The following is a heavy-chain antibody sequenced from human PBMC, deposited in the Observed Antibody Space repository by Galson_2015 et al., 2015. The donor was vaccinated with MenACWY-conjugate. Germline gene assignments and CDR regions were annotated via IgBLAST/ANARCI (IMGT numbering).Heavy chain of an antibody. D-gene: IGHD6-13*01. CDR3: ARLLGYRGAFDI. J-gene: IGHJ3*02. CDR1: GASISSYY. Sequence: TLSLTCTVSGASISSYYWSWIRQPPGKGLEWIGYIYYSGSVNYNPSLESRVSISLDTSKKQFSLKLNSVTAADTAVYYCARLLGYRGAFDIWGQGTMVTVSS. CDR2: IYYSGSV. V-gene: IGHV4-59*08.